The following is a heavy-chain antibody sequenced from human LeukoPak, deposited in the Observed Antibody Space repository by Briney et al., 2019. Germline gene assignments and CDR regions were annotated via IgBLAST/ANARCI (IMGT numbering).Heavy chain of an antibody. CDR1: GFSFSNYC. J-gene: IGHJ6*03. CDR3: AKEGCTSTSCYVPPHYYYMDV. V-gene: IGHV3-23*01. D-gene: IGHD2-2*01. Sequence: WGSLRISCAASGFSFSNYCMSWVRQAPGKGLEWVSDIIGSGSTTAYADSVKGRFTISREYSKNTVFLQMNSLRVEDTAVYFCAKEGCTSTSCYVPPHYYYMDVWCKGTTVTISS. CDR2: IIGSGSTT.